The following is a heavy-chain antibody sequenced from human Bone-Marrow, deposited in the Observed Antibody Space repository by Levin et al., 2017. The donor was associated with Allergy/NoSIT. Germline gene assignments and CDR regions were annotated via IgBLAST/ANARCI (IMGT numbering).Heavy chain of an antibody. Sequence: SQTLSLPCVVSGDSMTSTDWWTWVRQSPGKGLEWIGGISHRGNANYSPSLKSRVTMSVDTSRKQFSLRVTSVTAADTAVHFCAREKQYQLPLYYYYYYIDVWGKGTTVIVSS. CDR3: AREKQYQLPLYYYYYYIDV. CDR1: GDSMTSTDW. V-gene: IGHV4/OR15-8*01. CDR2: ISHRGNA. D-gene: IGHD2-2*01. J-gene: IGHJ6*03.